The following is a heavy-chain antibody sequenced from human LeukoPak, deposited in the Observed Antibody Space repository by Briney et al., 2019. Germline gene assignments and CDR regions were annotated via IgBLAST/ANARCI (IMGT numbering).Heavy chain of an antibody. Sequence: QAGGSLRLSCAASGFTFSSYDMHWVRQATGKGLEWVSAIGTAGGTYYPGSVKGRFTISRENAKNSLYLQMNSLRAGDTAVYYSARNPDVWQGYYYYGMDVWGQGTTVTVSS. CDR3: ARNPDVWQGYYYYGMDV. J-gene: IGHJ6*02. V-gene: IGHV3-13*01. CDR2: IGTAGGT. CDR1: GFTFSSYD.